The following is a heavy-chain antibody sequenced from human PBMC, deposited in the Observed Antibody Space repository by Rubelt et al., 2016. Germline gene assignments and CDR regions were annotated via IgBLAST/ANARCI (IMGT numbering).Heavy chain of an antibody. CDR1: GYSLTSYW. V-gene: IGHV5-51*01. CDR3: ARLILDSRRTVYYYMDV. CDR2: IYPGDSDT. J-gene: IGHJ6*03. Sequence: GESLKISCKGSGYSLTSYWIGWVRQMPGKGLEWMGIIYPGDSDTRYSPSFQGQVTISADKSISTAYLQWSSLKASDTAMYYCARLILDSRRTVYYYMDVWGKGTTVTVSS. D-gene: IGHD3-22*01.